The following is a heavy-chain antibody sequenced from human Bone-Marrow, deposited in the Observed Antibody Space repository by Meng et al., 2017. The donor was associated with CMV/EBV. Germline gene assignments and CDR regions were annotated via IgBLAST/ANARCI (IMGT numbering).Heavy chain of an antibody. V-gene: IGHV2-5*01. Sequence: SGPTLVKPTQTLTLTCTFSGFPLSTSGVGVGWIRQPPGKALEWLALIYWNDDKRYSPSLKSRLTITKDTSKNQVVLTMTNMDPVDTATYYCAHRAVVVPAASGEYGYYFDYWGQGTLVTVSS. CDR3: AHRAVVVPAASGEYGYYFDY. J-gene: IGHJ4*02. D-gene: IGHD2-2*01. CDR1: GFPLSTSGVG. CDR2: IYWNDDK.